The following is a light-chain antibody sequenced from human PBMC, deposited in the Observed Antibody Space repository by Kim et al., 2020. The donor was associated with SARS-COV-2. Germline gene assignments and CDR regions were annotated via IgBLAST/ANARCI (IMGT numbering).Light chain of an antibody. CDR2: AAS. CDR3: QQSYSKPLT. CDR1: QSISSH. J-gene: IGKJ3*01. V-gene: IGKV1-39*01. Sequence: DIQMTQSPSSLSASVGDRVTITCRASQSISSHLKWYQQKPGKAPKLLVYAASTLQSAVPSRFSGSGSGTDFTLTISSLQPEDFATYSCQQSYSKPLTFGPGTKVDIK.